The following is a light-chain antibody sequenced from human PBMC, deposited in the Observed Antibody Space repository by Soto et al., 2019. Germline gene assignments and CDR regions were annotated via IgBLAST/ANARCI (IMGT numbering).Light chain of an antibody. J-gene: IGKJ4*01. CDR2: DAS. Sequence: DIQMTQSPSTLSATVGDRVTITCRVSQSISSWLAWYQQKPGKAPKLLIFDASSLESGTPSRFSGRRSGTQFTLTINGLQPDDFATYYCQQYDNYKPLTFGGGTKVE. V-gene: IGKV1-5*01. CDR3: QQYDNYKPLT. CDR1: QSISSW.